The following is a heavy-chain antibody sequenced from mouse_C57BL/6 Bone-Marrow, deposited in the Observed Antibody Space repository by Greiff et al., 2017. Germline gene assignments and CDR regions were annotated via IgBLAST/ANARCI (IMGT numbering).Heavy chain of an antibody. Sequence: QVQLQQSGAELVKPGASVKMSCKASGYTFTSYWITWVKQRPGQGLAWIGDIYPGSGSTNYNEKFKSKATLTVDTSSSTAYMQLSSLTSEDSAVYYCASDYDWYFDVWGTGTTVTVSS. V-gene: IGHV1-55*01. CDR1: GYTFTSYW. CDR3: ASDYDWYFDV. D-gene: IGHD2-4*01. J-gene: IGHJ1*03. CDR2: IYPGSGST.